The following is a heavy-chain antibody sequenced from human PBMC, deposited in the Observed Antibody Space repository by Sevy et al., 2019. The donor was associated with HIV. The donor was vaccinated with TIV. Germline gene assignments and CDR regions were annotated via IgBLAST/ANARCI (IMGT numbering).Heavy chain of an antibody. J-gene: IGHJ4*02. CDR2: IYNRGNTDYNT. Sequence: SETLSLTCIVSGASITTNYWSWIRQPAGKGLELIGRIYNRGNTDYNTNYNPSLESRVSMSIDTSKNQFSLNLSSVTVADTAVYFCARGKHISDYYGSFDYWGQGTLVTVSS. D-gene: IGHD3-3*01. V-gene: IGHV4-4*07. CDR3: ARGKHISDYYGSFDY. CDR1: GASITTNY.